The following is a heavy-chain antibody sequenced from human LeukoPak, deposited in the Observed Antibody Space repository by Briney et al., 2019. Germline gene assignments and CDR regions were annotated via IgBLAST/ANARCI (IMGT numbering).Heavy chain of an antibody. CDR2: IWFDGSKT. CDR3: ARATPYDWHFGL. J-gene: IGHJ2*01. D-gene: IGHD4-17*01. V-gene: IGHV3-33*02. Sequence: GGSLRLSGVASGFTFSSYAMHWVRQAPGKGLEWVAAIWFDGSKTYYEDSVKGRFTISRDTSANTLFLQMNSLAAEDTAVYYCARATPYDWHFGLWGRGTLVIVSS. CDR1: GFTFSSYA.